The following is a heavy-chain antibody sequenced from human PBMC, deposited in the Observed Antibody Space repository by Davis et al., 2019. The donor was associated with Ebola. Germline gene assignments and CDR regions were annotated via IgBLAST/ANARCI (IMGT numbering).Heavy chain of an antibody. J-gene: IGHJ6*04. CDR1: GYTFTSYY. CDR3: AREDLAPGEGGVDDMDV. CDR2: INPSGGST. D-gene: IGHD2-21*01. V-gene: IGHV1-46*01. Sequence: ASVKVSCKASGYTFTSYYMHWVRQAPGQGLEWMGIINPSGGSTSYAQKFQGRVTMTRDTSTSTVYMELSSLRSEDTAVYYCAREDLAPGEGGVDDMDVWGKGTTVTVSS.